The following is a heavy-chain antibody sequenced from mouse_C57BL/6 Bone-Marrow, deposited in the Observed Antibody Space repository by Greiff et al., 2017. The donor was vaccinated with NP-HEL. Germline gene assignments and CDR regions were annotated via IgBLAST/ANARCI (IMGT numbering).Heavy chain of an antibody. D-gene: IGHD3-1*01. Sequence: QVQLQQSGAELARPGASVKLSCKASGYTFTSYGISWVKQRTGQGLEWIGEIYPRSGNTYYNEKFKGKATLTADKSSSTAYMELRSLTSEDSAVYFCARCGVSGGLDWGQGTLVTVSA. J-gene: IGHJ3*01. V-gene: IGHV1-81*01. CDR1: GYTFTSYG. CDR2: IYPRSGNT. CDR3: ARCGVSGGLD.